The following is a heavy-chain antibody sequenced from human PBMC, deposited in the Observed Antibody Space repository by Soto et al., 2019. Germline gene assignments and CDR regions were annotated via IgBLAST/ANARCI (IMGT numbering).Heavy chain of an antibody. V-gene: IGHV3-64*04. Sequence: GGSLRLSCSASGFIFRSYTMYWVRQTPGKGLEYVSAISSNGGSTYDADSVKGRFIISRDNSKNTLYLQMNSLRAEDTAVYYCAKDQRAFDIWGQGTMVTVSS. CDR1: GFIFRSYT. J-gene: IGHJ3*02. D-gene: IGHD6-25*01. CDR3: AKDQRAFDI. CDR2: ISSNGGST.